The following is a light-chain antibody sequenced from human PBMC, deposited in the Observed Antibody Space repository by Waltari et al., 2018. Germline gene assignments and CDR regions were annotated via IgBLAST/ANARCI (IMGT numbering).Light chain of an antibody. J-gene: IGLJ2*01. CDR1: NSDVGRYDF. CDR3: CSYSTSGSIL. CDR2: EVT. Sequence: QSALTQPASVSGSPGQSITISCTGTNSDVGRYDFVSWYQQHPGKVPKVMIYEVTTRPYGVSDRFSGSKSGNTASLTIAGLQAEDEADYYCCSYSTSGSILFGGGSKLTVL. V-gene: IGLV2-23*02.